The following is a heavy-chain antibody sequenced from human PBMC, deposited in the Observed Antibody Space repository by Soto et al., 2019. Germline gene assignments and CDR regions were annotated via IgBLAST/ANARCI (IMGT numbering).Heavy chain of an antibody. V-gene: IGHV1-69*06. D-gene: IGHD5-18*01. J-gene: IGHJ6*02. CDR2: IIPIFGAA. Sequence: SVKVSCKGSGSTFSSYAISWGLQAPGQGLEWMGGIIPIFGAANYAQKFQGRVTITADKSTSTAYMELSSLRSEDTAVYYCATRGYSYRYYYYYGMDVWGQGTTVTV. CDR1: GSTFSSYA. CDR3: ATRGYSYRYYYYYGMDV.